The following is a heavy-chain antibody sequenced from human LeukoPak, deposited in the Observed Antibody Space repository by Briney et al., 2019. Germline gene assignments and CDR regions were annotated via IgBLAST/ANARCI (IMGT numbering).Heavy chain of an antibody. CDR2: IKSKGDGETT. V-gene: IGHV3-15*01. J-gene: IGHJ4*02. CDR3: ATDLGLTMIRGVIVH. CDR1: GFTFTNAW. Sequence: GGSLRLSCAASGFTFTNAWMTWVRQAPGKGLEWVGCIKSKGDGETTDYAAPVKGRFIMSRDDSKATLYLQMNILQAEDTAVYYCATDLGLTMIRGVIVHWGQGALVTVSS. D-gene: IGHD3-10*01.